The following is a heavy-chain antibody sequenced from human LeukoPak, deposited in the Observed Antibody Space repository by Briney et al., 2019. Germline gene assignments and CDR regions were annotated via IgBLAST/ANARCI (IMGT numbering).Heavy chain of an antibody. J-gene: IGHJ4*02. V-gene: IGHV4-34*01. CDR2: INHRGST. CDR3: AGSVGSTDY. Sequence: SETLSLTCAVYGGSFSNYYWTWVRQSPGKGLEWIGEINHRGSTNLNPSLKSRVTLSVDTSKHQFSLKLTSMTAADAAVYYCAGSVGSTDYWGQGTLVTVSS. D-gene: IGHD1-26*01. CDR1: GGSFSNYY.